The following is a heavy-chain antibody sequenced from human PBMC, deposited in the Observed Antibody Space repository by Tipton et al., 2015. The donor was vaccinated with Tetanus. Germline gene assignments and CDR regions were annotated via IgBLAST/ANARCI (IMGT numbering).Heavy chain of an antibody. CDR1: GFTFHESA. CDR2: VGSNGDNI. J-gene: IGHJ6*02. CDR3: ARDLGYSSGWCLQYYGMDV. V-gene: IGHV3-9*01. D-gene: IGHD6-19*01. Sequence: SLRLSCIASGFTFHESAMHWVRRAPGKGLEWVSTVGSNGDNIDYVDSVKGRFTISRDNSKNSLYLQMNSLRAEDTAVYYCARDLGYSSGWCLQYYGMDVWGQGTTVTVSS.